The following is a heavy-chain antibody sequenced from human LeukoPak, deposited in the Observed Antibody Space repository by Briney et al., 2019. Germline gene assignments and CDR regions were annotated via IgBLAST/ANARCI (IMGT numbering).Heavy chain of an antibody. CDR3: AREWGRIAVAGGPGY. Sequence: GGPLRLSCRASGFIFSNYGMHWVRQAPGKGLEWVALIWYDGQTKFYADSVKGRFTISRDNSGNTLFLQMSSLRVEDTAIYYCAREWGRIAVAGGPGYWGQGALVTVSS. V-gene: IGHV3-33*01. D-gene: IGHD6-19*01. CDR1: GFIFSNYG. CDR2: IWYDGQTK. J-gene: IGHJ4*02.